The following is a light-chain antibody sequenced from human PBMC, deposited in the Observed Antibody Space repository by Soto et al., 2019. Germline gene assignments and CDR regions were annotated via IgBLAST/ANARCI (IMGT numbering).Light chain of an antibody. Sequence: QSVVTQEPSLTVSPVVTVTLTCGSSTGTVTNGHYPYWLQQKPGQAPRTRIYNTDNKHSWTPARVSGYLLGGKAALTLSGAQPEEDADYYCLLPYGGPHAVFGRGTQQTVL. V-gene: IGLV7-46*01. CDR3: LLPYGGPHAV. CDR2: NTD. J-gene: IGLJ7*01. CDR1: TGTVTNGHY.